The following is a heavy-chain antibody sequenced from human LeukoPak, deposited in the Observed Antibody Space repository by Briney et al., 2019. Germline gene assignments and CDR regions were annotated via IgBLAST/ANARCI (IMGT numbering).Heavy chain of an antibody. Sequence: ASVKVCCKASGYTFTSYAINWGRQAAGQRLEGMGWINAGNGNTKYSKKFQGRVTITRHTSARTAYMELSSLRSEQTAVYYCTRYMEIATISGIDYWGQGTLVTVSS. D-gene: IGHD5-24*01. CDR1: GYTFTSYA. CDR2: INAGNGNT. CDR3: TRYMEIATISGIDY. J-gene: IGHJ4*02. V-gene: IGHV1-3*01.